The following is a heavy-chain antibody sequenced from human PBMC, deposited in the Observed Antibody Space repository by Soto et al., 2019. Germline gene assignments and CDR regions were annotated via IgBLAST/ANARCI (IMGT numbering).Heavy chain of an antibody. CDR3: ARMVRGSKIDYYYYMDV. V-gene: IGHV1-18*04. CDR1: GYTFTNHG. CDR2: ISASNGDT. J-gene: IGHJ6*03. Sequence: QVELVQSGVEVKKPGASVKVSCKASGYTFTNHGLSWVRQAPGQGLEWMGWISASNGDTNNAQKFLGRVTVTTDTSTSTGYMELRSLKSEDTAVYYCARMVRGSKIDYYYYMDVWGKGTTVIVSS. D-gene: IGHD3-10*01.